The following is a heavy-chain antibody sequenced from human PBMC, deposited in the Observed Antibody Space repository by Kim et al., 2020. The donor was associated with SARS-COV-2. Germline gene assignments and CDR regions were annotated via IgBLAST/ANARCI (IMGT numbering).Heavy chain of an antibody. CDR2: INHSGST. D-gene: IGHD3-10*01. Sequence: SETLSLTCAVFGGSFNGYFWSWIRQPPGKGLEWIGEINHSGSTQDNPSLKSRLTISVDTSKKQFSLKLTSVTAADTAVYYCARIEYGSGSFDYWGQGTLVTVSS. CDR1: GGSFNGYF. J-gene: IGHJ4*02. CDR3: ARIEYGSGSFDY. V-gene: IGHV4-34*01.